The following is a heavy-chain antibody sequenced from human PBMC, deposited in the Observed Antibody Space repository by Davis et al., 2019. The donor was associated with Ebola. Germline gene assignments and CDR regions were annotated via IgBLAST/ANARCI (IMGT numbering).Heavy chain of an antibody. CDR2: IYHSGST. Sequence: PGGSLRLSCTVSGYSISSGYYWGWIRQPPGKGLEWIGSIYHSGSTYYNPSLKSRVTISVDTSKNQFSLKLSSVTAADTAVYYCAGSSWYGTTGYWGQGTLVTVSS. J-gene: IGHJ4*02. CDR3: AGSSWYGTTGY. V-gene: IGHV4-38-2*02. D-gene: IGHD6-13*01. CDR1: GYSISSGYY.